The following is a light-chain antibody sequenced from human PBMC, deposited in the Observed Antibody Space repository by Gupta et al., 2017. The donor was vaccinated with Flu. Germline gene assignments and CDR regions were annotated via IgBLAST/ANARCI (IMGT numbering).Light chain of an antibody. J-gene: IGKJ1*01. V-gene: IGKV1-5*03. CDR1: QSLNNW. CDR3: RQYDSYSRT. CDR2: KAS. Sequence: DIQMSQSPSTLSASIGDRVTITCRASQSLNNWLAWYQQKPGKAPKLLIYKASTLESGVPSRFSGSGSGTEFTLTISSLHPDDFATYYCRQYDSYSRTFGPGTKVEIK.